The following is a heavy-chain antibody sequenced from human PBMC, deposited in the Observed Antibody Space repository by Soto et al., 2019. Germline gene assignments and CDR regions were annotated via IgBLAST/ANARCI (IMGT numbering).Heavy chain of an antibody. CDR1: GYTLTELS. CDR3: ARSGGMTTVTTRNKGAFDI. CDR2: FDPEDGET. D-gene: IGHD4-17*01. Sequence: ASVKVSCKVSGYTLTELSMHWVRQAPGKGLEWMGGFDPEDGETIYAQKFQGRVTMTRDTSAGTAYMELSSLRSEDTAVYYCARSGGMTTVTTRNKGAFDIWGQGTMVTVSS. J-gene: IGHJ3*02. V-gene: IGHV1-24*01.